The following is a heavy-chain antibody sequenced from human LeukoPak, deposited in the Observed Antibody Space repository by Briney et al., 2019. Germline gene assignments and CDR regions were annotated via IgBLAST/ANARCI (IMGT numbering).Heavy chain of an antibody. CDR1: GNSISSYY. Sequence: SETLSLTCTVSGNSISSYYWSWIRQPAGKRLEWIGRIYTSGSTNYNPPPKSRVTMSVDTSKNQFSLNLSSVTAADTAVYYCARETTGLARYFDYWGQGTLVTVSS. J-gene: IGHJ4*02. V-gene: IGHV4-4*07. CDR3: ARETTGLARYFDY. D-gene: IGHD4-17*01. CDR2: IYTSGST.